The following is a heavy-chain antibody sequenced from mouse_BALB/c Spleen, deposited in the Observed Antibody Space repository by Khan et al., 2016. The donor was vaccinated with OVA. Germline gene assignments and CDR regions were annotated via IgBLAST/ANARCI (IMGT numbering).Heavy chain of an antibody. CDR3: ARDGSRYNYAMDY. D-gene: IGHD2-3*01. J-gene: IGHJ4*01. CDR1: GYSITSDYA. V-gene: IGHV3-2*02. Sequence: EVQLVESGPGLVEPSQSLSLTCTVTGYSITSDYAWNWIRQFPGNKLEWMGYISSSGSTNYNPALKSRISITRDTSKNQFFLQLNSVTTEDTATYYCARDGSRYNYAMDYWGQGTSVTVSS. CDR2: ISSSGST.